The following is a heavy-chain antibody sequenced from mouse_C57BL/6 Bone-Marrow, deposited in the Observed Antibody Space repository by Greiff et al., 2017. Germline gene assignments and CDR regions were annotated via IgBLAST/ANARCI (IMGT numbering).Heavy chain of an antibody. D-gene: IGHD2-3*01. Sequence: QVQLQQSGAELVRPGASVKLSCKASGYTFTDYYINWVKQRPGQGLEWIARIYPGSGNTYYNEKFKGKATLTAEKSSSTAYMQLSSLTSEDSAVSFCARWGWLLRAMDYWGQGTSVTGSS. V-gene: IGHV1-76*01. J-gene: IGHJ4*01. CDR3: ARWGWLLRAMDY. CDR1: GYTFTDYY. CDR2: IYPGSGNT.